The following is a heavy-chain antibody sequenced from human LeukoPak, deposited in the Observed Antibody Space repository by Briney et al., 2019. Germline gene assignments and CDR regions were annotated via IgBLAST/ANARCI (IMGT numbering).Heavy chain of an antibody. CDR3: ARVGFGEPSRYYFDY. D-gene: IGHD3-10*01. CDR2: IYYSGST. J-gene: IGHJ4*02. Sequence: PSETLSLTFTVSGGSISSGDYYWSWIRQPPGKGLEWIGHIYYSGSTYYNPSLKSRVTISVDTSKNQFSLKLSSVTAADTAVYYCARVGFGEPSRYYFDYWGQGTLVTVSS. V-gene: IGHV4-30-4*08. CDR1: GGSISSGDYY.